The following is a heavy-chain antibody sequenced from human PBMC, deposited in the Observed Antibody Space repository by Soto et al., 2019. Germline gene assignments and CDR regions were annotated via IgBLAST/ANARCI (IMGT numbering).Heavy chain of an antibody. CDR3: ARDKKAVAGTGDFDY. D-gene: IGHD6-19*01. CDR2: IWYDGSNK. CDR1: GFTFSSYG. J-gene: IGHJ4*02. V-gene: IGHV3-33*01. Sequence: GGSLRLSCAASGFTFSSYGMHWVRQAPGKGLEWVAVIWYDGSNKYYADSVKGRFTISRDNSKNTLYLQMNSLRAEDTAVYYCARDKKAVAGTGDFDYWGQGTLVTVSS.